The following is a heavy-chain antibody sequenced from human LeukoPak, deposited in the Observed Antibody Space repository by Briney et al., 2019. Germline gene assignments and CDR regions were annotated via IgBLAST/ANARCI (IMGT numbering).Heavy chain of an antibody. Sequence: GGSLRLSCSASGFTLSSSVMHWVRRAPGKGLEYVSAITSNGGSTYYADSVKGRFTISRDNSKNTLYLQMSSLRPDDTALYYCVEALRLVTTHYDYWGQGTLVTVSS. CDR3: VEALRLVTTHYDY. CDR2: ITSNGGST. V-gene: IGHV3-64D*09. CDR1: GFTLSSSV. D-gene: IGHD4-17*01. J-gene: IGHJ4*02.